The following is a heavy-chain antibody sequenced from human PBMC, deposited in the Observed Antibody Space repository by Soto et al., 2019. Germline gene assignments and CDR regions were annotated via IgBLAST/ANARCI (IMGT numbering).Heavy chain of an antibody. Sequence: EVQLLESGGGLVQPGGSLRLSCAASGFTFSSYAMTWVRQAPGKGLEWVSAISGSGGSTYYADSVKGRFTISRDNSKNTLFLRMNSLRAEDTAVYYCASHPYTTGWPTSDYWGQGTLVTVSS. D-gene: IGHD6-19*01. V-gene: IGHV3-23*01. J-gene: IGHJ4*02. CDR2: ISGSGGST. CDR1: GFTFSSYA. CDR3: ASHPYTTGWPTSDY.